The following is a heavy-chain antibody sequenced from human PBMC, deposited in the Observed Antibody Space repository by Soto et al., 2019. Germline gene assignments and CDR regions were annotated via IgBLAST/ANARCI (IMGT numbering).Heavy chain of an antibody. V-gene: IGHV1-69*12. Sequence: QDQLVQSGAEVKKPGSSVRVSCKASGGTFSNYAISWVRQAPGEGLEWMGGIVPIFGTVNYAQKFQGRVTITADESTTPAYMELSSLISEDTAVYYCARVQAVPGIYNYYGLDVWGQGTTVTVSS. J-gene: IGHJ6*02. CDR3: ARVQAVPGIYNYYGLDV. CDR1: GGTFSNYA. CDR2: IVPIFGTV. D-gene: IGHD6-19*01.